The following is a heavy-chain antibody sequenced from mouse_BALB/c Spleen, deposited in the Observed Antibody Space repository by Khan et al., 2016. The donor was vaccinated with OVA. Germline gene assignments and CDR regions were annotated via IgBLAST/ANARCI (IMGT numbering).Heavy chain of an antibody. J-gene: IGHJ4*01. CDR2: IWGGGGT. D-gene: IGHD2-14*01. CDR3: AISYYRCVYYDAMDY. CDR1: GFSLSRYN. Sequence: QVQLMQSGPGLVEPSQSLSITCTVTGFSLSRYNINWVRQPPGKGMEWMGMIWGGGGTAYNSTLKSRLSITKDNSESHVFLKMNSLQSNSATTEYCAISYYRCVYYDAMDYWGQGTTVTVSS. V-gene: IGHV2-6-4*01.